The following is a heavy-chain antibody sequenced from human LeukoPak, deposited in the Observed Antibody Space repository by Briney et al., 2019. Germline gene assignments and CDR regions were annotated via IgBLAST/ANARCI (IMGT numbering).Heavy chain of an antibody. D-gene: IGHD1-26*01. V-gene: IGHV6-1*01. J-gene: IGHJ2*01. CDR1: GDSVSSHSAV. Sequence: SQTLSLTRAISGDSVSSHSAVWKWIRQSPSRGLEWLGRTYYGSKGYNDYAVSVKSRITINPDTSKNQFSLQLNSVTPEDAAVYYCARAPMVGATLNWYFDLWGRGTLVTVSS. CDR3: ARAPMVGATLNWYFDL. CDR2: TYYGSKGYN.